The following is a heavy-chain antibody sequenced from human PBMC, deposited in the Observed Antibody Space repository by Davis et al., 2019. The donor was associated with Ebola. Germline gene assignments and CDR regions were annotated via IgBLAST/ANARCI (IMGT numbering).Heavy chain of an antibody. CDR3: TNSSPDY. CDR2: IRSKANSYET. D-gene: IGHD6-19*01. CDR1: GFTFSGSA. V-gene: IGHV3-73*01. Sequence: GESLKISCAASGFTFSGSAMHWVRQASGKGLEWVGRIRSKANSYETAYAASVKGRFTISRDDSKNTAYLQMNSLKTEDTAVYYCTNSSPDYWGQGTLVTVSS. J-gene: IGHJ4*02.